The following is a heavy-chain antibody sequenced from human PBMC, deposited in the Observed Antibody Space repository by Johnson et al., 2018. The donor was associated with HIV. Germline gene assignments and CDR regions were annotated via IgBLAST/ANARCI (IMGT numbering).Heavy chain of an antibody. CDR1: GFTFSDYY. Sequence: VQLVESGGGLVKPGGSLRLSCAASGFTFSDYYMSWIRQAPGKGLEWVSYISSSGSTIYYADSVKGRFTISRDNAKNSLYLQMNSLRAEDTAVYYCARDWLTSRALAGTSAFDIWGQGTMVTVSS. D-gene: IGHD6-19*01. V-gene: IGHV3-11*04. J-gene: IGHJ3*02. CDR3: ARDWLTSRALAGTSAFDI. CDR2: ISSSGSTI.